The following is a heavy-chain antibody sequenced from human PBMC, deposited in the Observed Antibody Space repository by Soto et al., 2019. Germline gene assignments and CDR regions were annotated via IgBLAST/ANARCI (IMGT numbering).Heavy chain of an antibody. CDR2: INSDGSST. Sequence: GGSLRLSCAASGFTFSTYWMHWLRQAPGKGLVAVSRINSDGSSTSYADSVKGRFTISRDNAKNTLYLQMNSLRAEDTAVYYCARDNYDVCGMDVWGQGTTVTVSS. CDR3: ARDNYDVCGMDV. V-gene: IGHV3-74*01. J-gene: IGHJ6*02. CDR1: GFTFSTYW. D-gene: IGHD3-22*01.